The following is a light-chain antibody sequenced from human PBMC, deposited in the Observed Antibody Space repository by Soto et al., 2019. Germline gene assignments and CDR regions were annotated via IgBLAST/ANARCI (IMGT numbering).Light chain of an antibody. CDR3: QHPGT. J-gene: IGKJ1*01. CDR1: QDITVH. Sequence: QMTQSPSSLSASVGDRVIITCQATQDITVHLNWYQQKPGGAPKLLIYDASNLDTGIPSRFSGSGSGTHFTFTINSLQSEDIATYYCQHPGTFGQGTRVELK. V-gene: IGKV1-33*01. CDR2: DAS.